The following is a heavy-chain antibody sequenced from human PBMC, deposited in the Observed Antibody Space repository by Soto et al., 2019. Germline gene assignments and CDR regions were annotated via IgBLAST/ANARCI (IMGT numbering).Heavy chain of an antibody. CDR3: ARGLHSLFDY. CDR1: GFTFSNYG. J-gene: IGHJ4*02. V-gene: IGHV3-33*01. D-gene: IGHD2-21*01. Sequence: SLRLSCAASGFTFSNYGMHWVRQAPGKGLEWVAVIWYDGNNKYYADSVKGRFTISRGNSNNTLYVQMTSLRAEDTAVYYCARGLHSLFDYWGQGTLVTVSS. CDR2: IWYDGNNK.